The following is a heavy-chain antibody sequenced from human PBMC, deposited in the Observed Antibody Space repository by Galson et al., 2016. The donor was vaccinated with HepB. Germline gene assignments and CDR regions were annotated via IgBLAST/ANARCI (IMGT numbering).Heavy chain of an antibody. J-gene: IGHJ4*02. CDR1: GYTFASYG. CDR2: ISSHDDNI. D-gene: IGHD4-11*01. V-gene: IGHV1-18*01. Sequence: SVKVSCKASGYTFASYGIAWVRQAPGQGLEWMGWISSHDDNIKYAQKFQGRLTMTIDSSTDTAYMELRSLRSDDTAIYYCARERGNYAYFDYWGQGTLVTVSS. CDR3: ARERGNYAYFDY.